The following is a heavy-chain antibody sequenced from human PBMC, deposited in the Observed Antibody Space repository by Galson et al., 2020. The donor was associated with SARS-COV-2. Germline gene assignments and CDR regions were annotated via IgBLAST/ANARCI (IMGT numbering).Heavy chain of an antibody. CDR2: ISHSGST. Sequence: SETLSLTCGVYGGSFSDYSWTWVRQPPGKGLEWIGEISHSGSTNYSPSLKSRVFMSVDTSKNQFSLLLTSVTAADTAVYYCAREKGYDPISAFDMWGQGTKVTVSS. D-gene: IGHD3-3*01. J-gene: IGHJ3*02. V-gene: IGHV4-34*01. CDR1: GGSFSDYS. CDR3: AREKGYDPISAFDM.